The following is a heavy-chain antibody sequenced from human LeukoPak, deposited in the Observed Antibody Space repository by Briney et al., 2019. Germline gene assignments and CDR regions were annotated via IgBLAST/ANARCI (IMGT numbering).Heavy chain of an antibody. J-gene: IGHJ6*03. CDR1: GGSISSSY. D-gene: IGHD7-27*01. CDR2: IYYSGST. V-gene: IGHV4-59*01. Sequence: SETLSLTCTVSGGSISSSYWSWIRQPPGEGLGGIGNIYYSGSTNYDPSLKSRVTISVDTSKNQFSLKLSSVTAADTAVYYCARLSPLTGAYYYMDVWGKGTTVTVFS. CDR3: ARLSPLTGAYYYMDV.